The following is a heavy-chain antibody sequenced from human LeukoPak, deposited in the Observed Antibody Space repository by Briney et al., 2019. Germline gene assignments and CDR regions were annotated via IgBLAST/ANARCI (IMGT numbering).Heavy chain of an antibody. CDR1: GFTFSSYE. V-gene: IGHV3-48*03. J-gene: IGHJ4*02. CDR2: ISSSGDTR. CDR3: AREIVSAVAGNFDH. D-gene: IGHD6-19*01. Sequence: GGPLRLSCAASGFTFSSYEMNWVRQAPGKGREWVSYISSSGDTRTYADSVKGRFTISRDNAKNSLYLEMKSLRAEDTAVYYCAREIVSAVAGNFDHWGQGTRVTVSS.